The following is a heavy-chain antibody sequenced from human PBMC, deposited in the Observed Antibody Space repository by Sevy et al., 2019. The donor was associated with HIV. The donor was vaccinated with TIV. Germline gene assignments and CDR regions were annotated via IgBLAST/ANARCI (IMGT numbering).Heavy chain of an antibody. CDR2: IRSKAYGGTT. V-gene: IGHV3-49*03. CDR1: GFTFGDYA. Sequence: GGSLRLSCTASGFTFGDYAMSWFRQAPGKGLEWVAFIRSKAYGGTTEYAASVKGRFTISRDDSKSMAKLQMNSLKTEDTAVYYCTRSIWGNSGRSDYWGQGTLVTVSS. D-gene: IGHD7-27*01. J-gene: IGHJ4*02. CDR3: TRSIWGNSGRSDY.